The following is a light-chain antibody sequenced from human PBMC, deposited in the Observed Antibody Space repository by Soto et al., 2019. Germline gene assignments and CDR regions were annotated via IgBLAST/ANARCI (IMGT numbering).Light chain of an antibody. CDR2: DVS. CDR1: SSDVGGYNY. CDR3: SSYTGSSALVV. V-gene: IGLV2-14*01. J-gene: IGLJ2*01. Sequence: QSALTQPASVSGSPGQSITISCTGTSSDVGGYNYVSWYQQHPGKAPKLMIYDVSNRPSGVSNRFSGSKSGNTASLTISGLQAEDEADYYCSSYTGSSALVVFGGGIKRTVL.